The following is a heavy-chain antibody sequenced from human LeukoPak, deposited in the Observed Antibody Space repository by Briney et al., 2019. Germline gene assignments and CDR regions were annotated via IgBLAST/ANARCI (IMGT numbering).Heavy chain of an antibody. V-gene: IGHV3-48*03. CDR2: ISSSGSTI. J-gene: IGHJ3*02. Sequence: GGSLRLSCAASGFTFSSYEMNWVRQAPGKGLEWVSYISSSGSTIYYADSVKGRFTSSRDNAKNSLYLQMNSLRAEDTAVYYCARDGSMVRGVIKPSAFDIWGQGTMVTVSS. CDR1: GFTFSSYE. D-gene: IGHD3-10*01. CDR3: ARDGSMVRGVIKPSAFDI.